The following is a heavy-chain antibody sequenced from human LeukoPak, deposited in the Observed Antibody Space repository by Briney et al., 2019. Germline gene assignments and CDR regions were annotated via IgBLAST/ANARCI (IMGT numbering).Heavy chain of an antibody. CDR2: INPSGGST. V-gene: IGHV1-46*01. CDR3: ARGYYDSSGYYMGAFDI. D-gene: IGHD3-22*01. J-gene: IGHJ3*02. CDR1: GYTFTSYG. Sequence: ASVKVSCKASGYTFTSYGISWVRQAPGQGLEWMGIINPSGGSTSYAQKFQGRVTMTRDMSTSTVYMELSSLRSEDTAVYYCARGYYDSSGYYMGAFDIWGQGTMVTVSS.